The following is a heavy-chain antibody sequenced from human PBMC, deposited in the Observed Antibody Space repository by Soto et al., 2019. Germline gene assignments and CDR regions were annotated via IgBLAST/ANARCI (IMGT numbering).Heavy chain of an antibody. CDR1: GGSISSYY. Sequence: QVQLQESGPGLVKPSETLSLTCTVSGGSISSYYWSWIRQPPGKGLEWIGYIYYSGSTNYNPSLKSRVTITVDTSKNPFSLKLSSVTAADTAVYYCARAVERASMDVWGQGTTVTVSS. J-gene: IGHJ6*02. CDR2: IYYSGST. V-gene: IGHV4-59*01. CDR3: ARAVERASMDV.